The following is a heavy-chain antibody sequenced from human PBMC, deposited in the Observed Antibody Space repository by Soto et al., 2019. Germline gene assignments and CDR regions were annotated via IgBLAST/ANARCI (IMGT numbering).Heavy chain of an antibody. Sequence: PGGSLRLSCAASGFTVSSYAMSWVRQAPGKGLEWVSAISGSGGSTYYADSVKGRFTISRDNSKNTLYLQMNSLRAEDTAVYYCAKDAGLDYYDSSGYDFDYWGQGTLVTVSS. CDR1: GFTVSSYA. J-gene: IGHJ4*02. V-gene: IGHV3-23*01. D-gene: IGHD3-22*01. CDR3: AKDAGLDYYDSSGYDFDY. CDR2: ISGSGGST.